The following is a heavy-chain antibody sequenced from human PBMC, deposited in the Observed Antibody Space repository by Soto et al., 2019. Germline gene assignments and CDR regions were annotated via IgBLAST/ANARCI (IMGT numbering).Heavy chain of an antibody. CDR2: IIPIFGTA. CDR1: GGTFSSYA. Sequence: SVKVSCKASGGTFSSYAISWVRQAPGQGLEWMGGIIPIFGTANYAQKFQGRVTITADESTSTAYMELSSLRSEDTAVYYCAACPLETGYYYYYGMDVWGQGTTVTVSS. D-gene: IGHD1-1*01. CDR3: AACPLETGYYYYYGMDV. V-gene: IGHV1-69*01. J-gene: IGHJ6*02.